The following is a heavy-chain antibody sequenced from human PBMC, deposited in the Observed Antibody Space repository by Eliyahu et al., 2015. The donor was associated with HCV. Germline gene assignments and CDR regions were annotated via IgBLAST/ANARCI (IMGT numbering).Heavy chain of an antibody. J-gene: IGHJ6*02. D-gene: IGHD3-16*02. CDR1: GFTXSRYA. CDR2: IVVGSDLT. Sequence: QMDLVQSGPDVKMPGTSVKVSCKPSGFTXSRYAIXWVRQARGQGLGWMGWIVVGSDLTEYGQKFQERVTITRDISTGTVYLELSSLRSEDTAVYYCAAGAMYRSINLDVWGRGTTVTVSS. V-gene: IGHV1-58*02. CDR3: AAGAMYRSINLDV.